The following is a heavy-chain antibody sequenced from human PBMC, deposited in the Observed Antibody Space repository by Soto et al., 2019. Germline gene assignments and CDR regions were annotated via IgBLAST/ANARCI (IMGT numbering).Heavy chain of an antibody. CDR2: ISYDGSNK. J-gene: IGHJ4*02. V-gene: IGHV3-30*03. CDR1: GFTFSSYG. CDR3: ADLDY. Sequence: QAQLVESGGGVVQPGRSLRLSCAASGFTFSSYGMHWVRQAPGKGLEWVAVISYDGSNKYYADSVKGRFTISRDNSKNTLYLQMNSLRAEDTAVYYCADLDYWGQGTLVTVSS.